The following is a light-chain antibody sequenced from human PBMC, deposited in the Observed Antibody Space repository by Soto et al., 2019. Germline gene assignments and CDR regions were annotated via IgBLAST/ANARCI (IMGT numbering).Light chain of an antibody. V-gene: IGKV3-20*01. CDR2: GAC. CDR1: QSVSSSY. CDR3: QQYGRSPRT. Sequence: EIVVTQSPGTLSLSPGERATLSCRASQSVSSSYLAWYHQKPGQAPRLLIYGACSRATGIPGRFSGSGSRTDFTLTISRLEPEDFAVYYCQQYGRSPRTFGQGTKVEIK. J-gene: IGKJ1*01.